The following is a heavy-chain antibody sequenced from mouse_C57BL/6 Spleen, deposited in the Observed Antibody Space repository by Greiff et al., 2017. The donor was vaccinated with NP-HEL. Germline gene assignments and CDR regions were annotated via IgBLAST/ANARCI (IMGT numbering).Heavy chain of an antibody. Sequence: EVQGVESGGGLVKPGGSLKLSCAASGFTFSSYAMSWVRQTPEKRLEWVATISDGGSYTYYPDNVKGRFTISRDNAKNNLYLQMSHLKSEDTAMYYCARNPSYYGSSDWYFDVWGTGTTVTVSS. V-gene: IGHV5-4*01. CDR3: ARNPSYYGSSDWYFDV. D-gene: IGHD1-1*01. CDR1: GFTFSSYA. J-gene: IGHJ1*03. CDR2: ISDGGSYT.